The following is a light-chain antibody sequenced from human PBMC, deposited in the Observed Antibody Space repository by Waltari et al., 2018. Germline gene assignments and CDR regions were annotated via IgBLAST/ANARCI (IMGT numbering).Light chain of an antibody. J-gene: IGLJ2*01. Sequence: QSALTQPASVSGSPGQSITISCTGTSSDVGGYNYVSWYQQHPDKAPKLMIYDVTNRPSGVSYRFSGSKSGNTASLTISGLQAEDEADYYCSSYSSSITPVFGGGTKLTVL. CDR3: SSYSSSITPV. CDR1: SSDVGGYNY. CDR2: DVT. V-gene: IGLV2-14*03.